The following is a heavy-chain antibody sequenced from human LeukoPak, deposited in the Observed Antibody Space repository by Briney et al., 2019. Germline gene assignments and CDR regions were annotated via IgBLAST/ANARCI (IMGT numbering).Heavy chain of an antibody. CDR3: ARDGLYYDFWSGYSNPNWFDP. D-gene: IGHD3-3*01. J-gene: IGHJ5*02. CDR2: IIPIFGTA. V-gene: IGHV1-69*13. CDR1: GGTFSSYA. Sequence: SVKVSFKASGGTFSSYAISWVRQAPGQGLEWMGGIIPIFGTANYAQKFQGRVTITADESTSTAYMELSSLRSEDTAVYYCARDGLYYDFWSGYSNPNWFDPWGQGTLVTVSS.